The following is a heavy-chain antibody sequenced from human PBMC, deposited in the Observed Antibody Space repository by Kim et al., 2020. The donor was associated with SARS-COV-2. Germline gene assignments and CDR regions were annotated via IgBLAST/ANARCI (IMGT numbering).Heavy chain of an antibody. J-gene: IGHJ3*02. D-gene: IGHD2-15*01. CDR2: ISSSSSYI. V-gene: IGHV3-21*01. CDR3: ARDPPRYCSGGSCLGVDAFDI. CDR1: GFTFSSYS. Sequence: GGSLRLSCAASGFTFSSYSMNWVRQAPGKGLEWVSSISSSSSYIYYADSVKGRFTISRDNARNSLYLQMNSLRAGDTAVYYCARDPPRYCSGGSCLGVDAFDIWGQGTMVTVSS.